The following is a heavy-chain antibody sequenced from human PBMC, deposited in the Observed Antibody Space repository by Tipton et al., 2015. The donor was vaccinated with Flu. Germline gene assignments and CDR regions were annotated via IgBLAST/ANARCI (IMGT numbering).Heavy chain of an antibody. V-gene: IGHV4-61*02. Sequence: TLSLTCSVSGDSIGSRYFWGWIRQPAGKGLEWIGRIYVTGSTNYNPSLKSRVTMSVDTSRNQFSLELSSVTAADTAMYYCARDLAVLGTRLNSYFDLWGRGTLVTVSS. CDR3: ARDLAVLGTRLNSYFDL. D-gene: IGHD6-13*01. CDR2: IYVTGST. J-gene: IGHJ2*01. CDR1: GDSIGSRYF.